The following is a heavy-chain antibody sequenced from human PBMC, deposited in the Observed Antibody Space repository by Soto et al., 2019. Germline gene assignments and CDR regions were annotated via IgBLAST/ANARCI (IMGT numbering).Heavy chain of an antibody. Sequence: SGPTLVNPTQTLTLTCTFSGFSLTTSGVGVGWIRQPPGKALEWLALIYWNDVKRYSPSLKSRLTITKDTSKNQVVLTVTNMDPVDTATYSCAHSAIYTSTWFHSDQWGQGTLVTVSS. CDR1: GFSLTTSGVG. V-gene: IGHV2-5*01. J-gene: IGHJ4*02. D-gene: IGHD6-13*01. CDR2: IYWNDVK. CDR3: AHSAIYTSTWFHSDQ.